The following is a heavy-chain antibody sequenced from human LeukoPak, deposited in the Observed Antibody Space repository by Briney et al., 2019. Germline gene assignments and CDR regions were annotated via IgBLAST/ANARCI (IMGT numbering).Heavy chain of an antibody. Sequence: ASVKVSSKVSVCTLTELSMHSVRQSPGKGLEWMGGFDPEDVETIYAQKIQGRVTMTEDTSTDTAYMELSSLRSEDTAVYYCAIKGGHGGSIVVVPATPFDPWGQGTLVTVSS. CDR2: FDPEDVET. CDR1: VCTLTELS. J-gene: IGHJ5*02. V-gene: IGHV1-24*01. CDR3: AIKGGHGGSIVVVPATPFDP. D-gene: IGHD2-2*01.